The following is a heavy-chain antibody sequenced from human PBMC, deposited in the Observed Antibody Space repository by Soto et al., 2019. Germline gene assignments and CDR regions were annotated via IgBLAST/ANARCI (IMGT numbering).Heavy chain of an antibody. V-gene: IGHV3-73*02. CDR1: GFTFSGSA. CDR3: TTFAKDDHADPTPLEN. CDR2: IRSRTHGYAT. J-gene: IGHJ4*02. Sequence: EVQLVESGGGLVQPGESLKLSCAASGFTFSGSAMHWVRQAAGKGLEWVGRIRSRTHGYATTYAASVKGRFTVSRDDSKNTAFLQMNSLRSEDTALYYCTTFAKDDHADPTPLENWGQGTLVTVSS.